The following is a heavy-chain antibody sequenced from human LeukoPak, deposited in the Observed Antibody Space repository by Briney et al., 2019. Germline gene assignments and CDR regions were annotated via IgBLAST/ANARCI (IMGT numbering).Heavy chain of an antibody. V-gene: IGHV1-69*05. CDR1: GGTFSIYA. CDR2: IIPIFGTA. CDR3: ARVLESYDYVWGSYRRHFDY. D-gene: IGHD3-16*02. J-gene: IGHJ4*02. Sequence: SVKVSCKASGGTFSIYAISWVRQAPGQGLEWMGRIIPIFGTANYAQKFQGRVTITTDESTSTAYMELSSLRSEDTAVYYCARVLESYDYVWGSYRRHFDYWGQGTLVTVSS.